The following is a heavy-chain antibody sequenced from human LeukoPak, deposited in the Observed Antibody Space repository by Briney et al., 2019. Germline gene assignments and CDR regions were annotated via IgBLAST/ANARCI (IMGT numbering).Heavy chain of an antibody. J-gene: IGHJ3*02. CDR3: ARRHKVGAGDALDI. CDR2: IYNSGST. CDR1: GGSISNYY. Sequence: PSETLSLTCTVSGGSISNYYWTWIRQPPGKGLEWIGYIYNSGSTNYNPSLKSRVTISVDTSKNQFSLKLSSVTAANTAVYYCARRHKVGAGDALDIWGQGTMVTVSS. D-gene: IGHD3-10*01. V-gene: IGHV4-59*08.